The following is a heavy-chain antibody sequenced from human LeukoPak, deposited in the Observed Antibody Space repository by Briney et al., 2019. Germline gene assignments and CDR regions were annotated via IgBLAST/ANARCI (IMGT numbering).Heavy chain of an antibody. J-gene: IGHJ4*02. CDR1: GFTFSSYA. D-gene: IGHD6-19*01. CDR3: AKAPGYSSGWYEY. Sequence: GRSLRLSCAASGFTFSSYAMSWVRQAPGKGLEWVSAISGSGGSTYYADSVKGRFTISRDNSKNTLYLQMNSLRAEDTAVYYCAKAPGYSSGWYEYWGQGTLVTVSS. V-gene: IGHV3-23*01. CDR2: ISGSGGST.